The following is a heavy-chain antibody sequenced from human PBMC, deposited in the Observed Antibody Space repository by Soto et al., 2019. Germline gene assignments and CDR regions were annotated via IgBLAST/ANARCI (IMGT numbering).Heavy chain of an antibody. CDR3: ARERRRYLDI. J-gene: IGHJ3*02. Sequence: EVQLVESGEDLVQPGGSLRLSCVAYGFTFSNYWMSWVRQAPGKGLEWVAHIKEDGSEENYMDSVKGRFTISRDNAKHSLYLQMNSLRDEDTGIYYCARERRRYLDIWGQGTMVTVSS. D-gene: IGHD3-16*02. CDR1: GFTFSNYW. V-gene: IGHV3-7*01. CDR2: IKEDGSEE.